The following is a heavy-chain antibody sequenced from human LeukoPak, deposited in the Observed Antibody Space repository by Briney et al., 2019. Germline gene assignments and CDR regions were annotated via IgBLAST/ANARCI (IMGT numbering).Heavy chain of an antibody. CDR1: GGSFSGYY. V-gene: IGHV4-34*01. D-gene: IGHD3-10*01. Sequence: SETLSLTCAVYGGSFSGYYWSWIRQPPGKGLEWIGEINHNGSTNYNPSLKSRVTISVDTSKNQFSLKLSSVTAADTAVYYCARGYVFGSGSQNRYYFDYWGQGTLVTVSS. J-gene: IGHJ4*02. CDR2: INHNGST. CDR3: ARGYVFGSGSQNRYYFDY.